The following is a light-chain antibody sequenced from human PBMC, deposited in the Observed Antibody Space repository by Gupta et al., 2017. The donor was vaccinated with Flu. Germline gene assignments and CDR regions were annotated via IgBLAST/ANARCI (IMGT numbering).Light chain of an antibody. J-gene: IGLJ3*02. V-gene: IGLV1-44*01. CDR1: NSNIGSIT. CDR2: SDN. CDR3: ASWDDNMNAGV. Sequence: NSNIGSITVSCYQQHQRTDHKHLIYSDNKRPPSVPDRFSGSKSDTSASLAISGLQYEDEADYYCASWDDNMNAGVFGGGTKLTVL.